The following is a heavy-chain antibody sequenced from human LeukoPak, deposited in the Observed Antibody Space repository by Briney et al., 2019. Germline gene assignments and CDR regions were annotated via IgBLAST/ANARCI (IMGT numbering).Heavy chain of an antibody. Sequence: SETLSLTCTVSGGSISSGDYYWSWIRQQPGKGLEWIGYIFYSGSTYYNPSLKSRVTISVDTSKNQFSLRLSSMTVADTAVYYCARMRYNWNLNWFDPWGQGTLVTVSS. CDR3: ARMRYNWNLNWFDP. CDR1: GGSISSGDYY. CDR2: IFYSGST. J-gene: IGHJ5*02. V-gene: IGHV4-31*03. D-gene: IGHD1-20*01.